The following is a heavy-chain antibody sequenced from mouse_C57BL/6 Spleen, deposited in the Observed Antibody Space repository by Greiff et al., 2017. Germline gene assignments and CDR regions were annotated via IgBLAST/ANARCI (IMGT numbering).Heavy chain of an antibody. D-gene: IGHD3-1*01. J-gene: IGHJ3*01. Sequence: VQLQQSGPVLVKPGASVKMSCKASGYTFTDYYMNWVKQSHGKSLELIGVINPYNGGTSYNQKFKGKATLTVDKSSSTAYMELNSLTSEDSAVYYCAKEGLLFAYWGQGTLVTVSA. CDR3: AKEGLLFAY. V-gene: IGHV1-19*01. CDR1: GYTFTDYY. CDR2: INPYNGGT.